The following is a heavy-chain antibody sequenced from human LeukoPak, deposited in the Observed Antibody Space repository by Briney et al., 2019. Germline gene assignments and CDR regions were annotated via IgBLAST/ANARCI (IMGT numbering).Heavy chain of an antibody. CDR1: GGSISSYY. CDR3: SRGSYSLAFDI. CDR2: IYYSGST. J-gene: IGHJ3*02. D-gene: IGHD1-26*01. V-gene: IGHV4-59*01. Sequence: SETLSLTCTVSGGSISSYYWSWIRQPPGKGLEWIGYIYYSGSTNYNPSLKSRVTISVDTSKNQFSLKLSSVAAADTAVYHCSRGSYSLAFDIWGQGTMVTVSS.